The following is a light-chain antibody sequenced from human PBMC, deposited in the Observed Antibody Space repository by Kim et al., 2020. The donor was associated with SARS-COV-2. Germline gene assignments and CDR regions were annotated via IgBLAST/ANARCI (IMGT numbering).Light chain of an antibody. J-gene: IGLJ1*01. CDR3: SSYTSSSTSV. CDR1: SSDVGGYNY. CDR2: DVS. V-gene: IGLV2-14*01. Sequence: QSALTQPASVSGSPGQSITISCTGTSSDVGGYNYVSWYQQHPDKAPELMIYDVSKRRSGVSNRFSGSKSGNTPSLTISGLQAEDEADYYCSSYTSSSTSVFGTGTKVTVL.